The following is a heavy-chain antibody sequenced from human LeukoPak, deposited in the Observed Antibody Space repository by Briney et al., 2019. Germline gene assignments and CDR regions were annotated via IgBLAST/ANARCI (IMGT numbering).Heavy chain of an antibody. D-gene: IGHD1-7*01. J-gene: IGHJ6*03. CDR3: AKVRTGTTSGYYYYMDV. CDR2: IRYDGSNK. V-gene: IGHV3-30*02. Sequence: PGRSLRLSCAASGFTFSSYGMHWVRQAPGKGLEWVAFIRYDGSNKYYADSVKGRFTISRDNSKNTLYLQMNSLRAEDTAVYYCAKVRTGTTSGYYYYMDVWGKGTTVTVSS. CDR1: GFTFSSYG.